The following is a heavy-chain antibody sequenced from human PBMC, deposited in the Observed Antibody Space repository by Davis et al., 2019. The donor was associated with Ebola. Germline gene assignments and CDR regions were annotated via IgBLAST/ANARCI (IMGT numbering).Heavy chain of an antibody. Sequence: ASVKVSCKASGYTFTSYDINWVRQATGQGLEWMGWMNPNSGNTGYAQKFQGRVTMTRNTSISTAYMELSILRSEDTAVYYCARPYYDILTGYQPFGYWGQGTLVTVSS. D-gene: IGHD3-9*01. CDR2: MNPNSGNT. V-gene: IGHV1-8*01. CDR1: GYTFTSYD. J-gene: IGHJ4*02. CDR3: ARPYYDILTGYQPFGY.